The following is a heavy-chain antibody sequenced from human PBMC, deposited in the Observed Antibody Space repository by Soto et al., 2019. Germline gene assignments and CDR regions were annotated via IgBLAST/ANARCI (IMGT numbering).Heavy chain of an antibody. V-gene: IGHV3-23*01. J-gene: IGHJ6*03. CDR2: ITGSGDRT. Sequence: GGFLRLSCAASGLTFSSHAMSWVRQAPGKGLERVATITGSGDRTSYADSVRGRFTISRDNSKNTVDLQLDSLRVEDTAVYYCVKETSIDWGYMDVWGQGTTVTVSS. CDR3: VKETSIDWGYMDV. D-gene: IGHD7-27*01. CDR1: GLTFSSHA.